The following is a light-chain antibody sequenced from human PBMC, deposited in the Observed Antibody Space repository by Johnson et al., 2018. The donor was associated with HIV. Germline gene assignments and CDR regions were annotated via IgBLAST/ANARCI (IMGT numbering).Light chain of an antibody. Sequence: QSVLTQPPSVSAAPGQKVTISCSGSSSNIGNNYVSWYQQLPGTAPKLLIYESTNRPSGIPDRFSGSKSGTSATLGITGLQTGDEADYYCGTWDSSLSANVFGTGTKVTVL. CDR3: GTWDSSLSANV. CDR2: EST. CDR1: SSNIGNNY. J-gene: IGLJ1*01. V-gene: IGLV1-51*02.